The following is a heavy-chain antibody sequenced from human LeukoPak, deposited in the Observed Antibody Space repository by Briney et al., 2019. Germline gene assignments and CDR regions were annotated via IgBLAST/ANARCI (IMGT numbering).Heavy chain of an antibody. J-gene: IGHJ4*02. V-gene: IGHV4-30-4*08. Sequence: PSQTLSLTCTLSGGSFSIGDYYWSWIRQPPGKGLEWIGYIYYSGSTYYNPSLKSRVTISVDTSKNQFSLKLSSVTAADTAVYYCARVGITMVRGVHFDYWGQGTLVTVSS. CDR3: ARVGITMVRGVHFDY. CDR2: IYYSGST. CDR1: GGSFSIGDYY. D-gene: IGHD3-10*01.